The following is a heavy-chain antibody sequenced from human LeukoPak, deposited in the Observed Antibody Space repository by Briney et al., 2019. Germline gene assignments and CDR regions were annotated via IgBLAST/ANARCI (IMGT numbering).Heavy chain of an antibody. CDR1: GDSITTSNYY. CDR2: IYYSGIT. CDR3: ASGYTSTWYLVLAY. J-gene: IGHJ4*02. V-gene: IGHV4-39*07. Sequence: PSETLSLTCTVSGDSITTSNYYWGWIRQPPGKGLEWVGSIYYSGITYYNASLGSRVTTSLDTSKNQLSLKVTSVTAAATAVYYCASGYTSTWYLVLAYWGQGTLVTVSS. D-gene: IGHD6-13*01.